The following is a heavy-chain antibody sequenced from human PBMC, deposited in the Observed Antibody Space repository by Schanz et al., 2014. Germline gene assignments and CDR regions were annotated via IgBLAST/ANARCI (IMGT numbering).Heavy chain of an antibody. J-gene: IGHJ2*01. Sequence: QVQLVQSGAEVKKPGSSVKVSCKASGGTFSSFGINWVRQAPGQGLEWMGRIISILGIPNYAQKFQGRVTFTADKSTSTAYMELSSLKSEDTAVYYCARLSVAGRPHVNYWYFDLWGRGTLVTVSS. CDR2: IISILGIP. CDR3: ARLSVAGRPHVNYWYFDL. CDR1: GGTFSSFG. V-gene: IGHV1-69*09. D-gene: IGHD6-19*01.